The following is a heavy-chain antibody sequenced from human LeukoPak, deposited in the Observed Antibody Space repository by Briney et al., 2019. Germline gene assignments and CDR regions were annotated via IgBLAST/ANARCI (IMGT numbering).Heavy chain of an antibody. CDR3: ARLPRGDILTGPTGWFDP. Sequence: PSETLSLTCAVYGGSFSGYYWSWIRQPPGKGLEWIGEINHSGSTNYNPSLKSRVTISVDTSKNQFSLKLSSVTAADTAVYYCARLPRGDILTGPTGWFDPWGQGTLVTVSS. V-gene: IGHV4-34*01. J-gene: IGHJ5*02. CDR2: INHSGST. CDR1: GGSFSGYY. D-gene: IGHD3-9*01.